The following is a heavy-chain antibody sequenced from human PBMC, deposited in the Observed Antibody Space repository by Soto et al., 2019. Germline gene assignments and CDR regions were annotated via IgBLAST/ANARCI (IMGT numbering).Heavy chain of an antibody. CDR3: ARVKLAGRGSFHD. Sequence: SETLSLTCTVSGYSITNGYYWGWIRQPPGKGLEWIGSIYHSGNTYYNPSLKSRVTLSIDTSKNQFSLKLRSVTAADTAMYYCARVKLAGRGSFHDWGQGTLVTVSS. V-gene: IGHV4-38-2*02. CDR2: IYHSGNT. CDR1: GYSITNGYY. J-gene: IGHJ4*02. D-gene: IGHD3-3*02.